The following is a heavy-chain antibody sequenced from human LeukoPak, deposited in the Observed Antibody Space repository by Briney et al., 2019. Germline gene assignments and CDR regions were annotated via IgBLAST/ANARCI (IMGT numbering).Heavy chain of an antibody. CDR1: GFTFSSYS. CDR2: ISSSSSYI. D-gene: IGHD1-26*01. J-gene: IGHJ4*02. V-gene: IGHV3-21*01. Sequence: PGGSLRLSCAASGFTFSSYSMNWVRQAPGKGLEWVSSISSSSSYIYYADSVKGRFTISRDNAKNSLYLQMNSLRAEDTAVYYCARDVGGAGEIDYWGQGTLVTVSS. CDR3: ARDVGGAGEIDY.